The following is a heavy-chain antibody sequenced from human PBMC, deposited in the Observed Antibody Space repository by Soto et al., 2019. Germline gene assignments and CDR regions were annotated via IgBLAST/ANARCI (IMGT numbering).Heavy chain of an antibody. CDR3: ARGMGPTRSRYGMDV. CDR2: SRNRANSYST. CDR1: GFIFSDHY. V-gene: IGHV3-72*01. J-gene: IGHJ6*02. D-gene: IGHD1-26*01. Sequence: GGSLRLSCAASGFIFSDHYMDWFRQAPGGGLECLARSRNRANSYSTEYATSVKGRFTILRDESKNSLHLQMNSLKTEDTAVYYCARGMGPTRSRYGMDVWGQGTTVTVSS.